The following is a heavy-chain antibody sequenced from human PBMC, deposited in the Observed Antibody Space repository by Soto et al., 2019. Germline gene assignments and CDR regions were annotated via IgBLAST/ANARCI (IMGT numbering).Heavy chain of an antibody. Sequence: LRLSCAASGFTFSSYGMHWVRQAPGKGLEWVAVIWYDGSNKYYADSVKGRFTISRDNAKRSLYLQMMSLTAEDTAIYYCVRGGGGGLFDPWGQGTMVTVSS. J-gene: IGHJ5*02. CDR1: GFTFSSYG. CDR2: IWYDGSNK. CDR3: VRGGGGGLFDP. V-gene: IGHV3-33*01. D-gene: IGHD2-15*01.